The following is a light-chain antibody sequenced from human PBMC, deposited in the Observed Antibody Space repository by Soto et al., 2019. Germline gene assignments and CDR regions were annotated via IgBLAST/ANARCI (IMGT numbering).Light chain of an antibody. V-gene: IGLV2-8*01. CDR2: EVV. CDR1: KSDIGLYDF. CDR3: KSYAGSNTYV. J-gene: IGLJ1*01. Sequence: QSALTQPPSGSGSPGQSVTISCTGSKSDIGLYDFVSWYQHHPGKAPRLIIYEVVQRPSGVPDRFSGSKSGNTASLTVSGLQAADDADYFCKSYAGSNTYVFGTGTKLTVL.